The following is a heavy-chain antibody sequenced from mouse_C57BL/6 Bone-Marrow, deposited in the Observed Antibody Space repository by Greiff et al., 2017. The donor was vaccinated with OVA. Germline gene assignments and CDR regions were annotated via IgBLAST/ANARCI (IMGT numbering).Heavy chain of an antibody. J-gene: IGHJ2*01. CDR1: GYTFTSYW. V-gene: IGHV1-55*01. CDR3: ARGEYY. CDR2: IYPGSGST. Sequence: QVHVKQSGAELVKPGASVKMSCKASGYTFTSYWITWVKQRPGQGLEWIGDIYPGSGSTNYNEKFKSKATLTVDTSSSTAYMQLSSLTSEDSAVYYCARGEYYWGQGTTLTVSS.